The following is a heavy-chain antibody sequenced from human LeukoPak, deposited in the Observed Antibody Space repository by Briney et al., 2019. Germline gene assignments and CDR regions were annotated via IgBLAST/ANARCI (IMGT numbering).Heavy chain of an antibody. CDR3: AREVSSGQSEYYYYYYGMDV. Sequence: ASVKVSCKASGYTFTGYYMHWVRQAPGQGLEWMGWINPNSGGTNYAQKFQGRVTMTRDTSISTAYMELSRLRSDDTAVYYCAREVSSGQSEYYYYYYGMDVWGQGTTVTVSS. CDR2: INPNSGGT. J-gene: IGHJ6*02. V-gene: IGHV1-2*02. CDR1: GYTFTGYY. D-gene: IGHD6-19*01.